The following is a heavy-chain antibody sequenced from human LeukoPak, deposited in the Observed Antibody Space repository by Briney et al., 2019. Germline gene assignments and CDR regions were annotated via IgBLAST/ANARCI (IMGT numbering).Heavy chain of an antibody. V-gene: IGHV1-69*13. CDR3: ARALSSLYSSGWYGFDY. CDR1: GGTFSSYA. J-gene: IGHJ4*02. CDR2: IIPIFGTA. Sequence: ASVKVSCKASGGTFSSYAISWVRQAPGQGLEWMGGIIPIFGTANYAQKFQGRVTITADESTSTVYMELSSLRSEDTAVYYCARALSSLYSSGWYGFDYWGQGTLVTVSS. D-gene: IGHD6-19*01.